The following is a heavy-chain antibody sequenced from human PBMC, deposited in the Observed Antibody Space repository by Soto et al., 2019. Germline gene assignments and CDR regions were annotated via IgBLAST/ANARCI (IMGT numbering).Heavy chain of an antibody. CDR2: ISYDGSNK. CDR1: GFTFSSYA. Sequence: QVQLVESGGGVVQPGRSLRLSCAAGGFTFSSYAVQWVRQAPGKGLEWVAVISYDGSNKYYADSVKGRFTISRDNSKNTLYLQMNSLRAVDTAVYYCATMITFGGARDYWGQGTLVTVSS. V-gene: IGHV3-30-3*01. J-gene: IGHJ4*02. D-gene: IGHD3-16*01. CDR3: ATMITFGGARDY.